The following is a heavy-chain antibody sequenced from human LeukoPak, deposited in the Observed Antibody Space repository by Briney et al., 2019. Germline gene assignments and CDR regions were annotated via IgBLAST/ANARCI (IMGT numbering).Heavy chain of an antibody. D-gene: IGHD3-10*01. Sequence: GGSLRLSCAASGFTFSSSAMSWVRRVPGKGLVWVSRIGEDGRNRNYADSVKGRFTISRDNAKSTFYLQMNSLSAEDTAVYYCARDIVIGSGTYLDWGQGTLVTVSS. CDR3: ARDIVIGSGTYLD. CDR2: IGEDGRNR. V-gene: IGHV3-74*01. CDR1: GFTFSSSA. J-gene: IGHJ4*02.